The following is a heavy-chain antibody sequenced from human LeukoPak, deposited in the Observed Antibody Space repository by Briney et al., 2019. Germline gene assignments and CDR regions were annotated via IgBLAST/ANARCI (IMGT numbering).Heavy chain of an antibody. CDR1: GGSISSGDYY. V-gene: IGHV4-30-4*08. CDR2: IYYSGST. Sequence: RPSETLSLTCTVSGGSISSGDYYWSWIRQPPGKGLEWIGYIYYSGSTYYNPSLKSRVTISVDTSKNQFSLKLSSVTAADTAVYYCARDGSGVAGTQMVAFDIWGQGTMVTVSS. CDR3: ARDGSGVAGTQMVAFDI. J-gene: IGHJ3*02. D-gene: IGHD6-19*01.